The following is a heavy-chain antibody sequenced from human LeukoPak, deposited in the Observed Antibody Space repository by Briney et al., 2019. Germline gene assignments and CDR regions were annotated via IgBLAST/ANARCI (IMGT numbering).Heavy chain of an antibody. Sequence: GGSLRLSCAASGFTFHDYAMHWVRQAPGKGLEWVSSISWNSDNIGYADSVKGRFTISRDNAKNSLYLQMNSLRPEDMALYYCAKAGCSSTTCYANCWGQGTLVTVSS. J-gene: IGHJ4*02. CDR1: GFTFHDYA. D-gene: IGHD2-2*01. CDR2: ISWNSDNI. V-gene: IGHV3-9*03. CDR3: AKAGCSSTTCYANC.